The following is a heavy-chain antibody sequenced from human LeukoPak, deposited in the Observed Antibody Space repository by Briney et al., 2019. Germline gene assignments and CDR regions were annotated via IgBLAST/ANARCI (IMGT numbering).Heavy chain of an antibody. V-gene: IGHV4-39*07. CDR1: GSAVSSDDHF. D-gene: IGHD6-13*01. J-gene: IGHJ5*02. Sequence: SQTLSLTCAVSGSAVSSDDHFWSWIRQPPGKGLEWIGSIYYSGSTYYNPSLKSRVTISVDTSKNQFSLKLSSVTAADTAVYYCAREVQQQLVLVDWFDPWGQGTLVTVSS. CDR2: IYYSGST. CDR3: AREVQQQLVLVDWFDP.